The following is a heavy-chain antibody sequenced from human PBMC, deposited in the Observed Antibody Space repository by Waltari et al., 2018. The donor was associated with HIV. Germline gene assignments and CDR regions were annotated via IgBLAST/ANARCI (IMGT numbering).Heavy chain of an antibody. V-gene: IGHV5-51*01. CDR1: GYTFTTYW. CDR3: ARHSIGRSWFDP. J-gene: IGHJ5*02. Sequence: VQLEQSGAEVKKPGEALKISCKASGYTFTTYWIAWVRQTPGKGLEWMGIIYPDDADTRQSPSFEGHVSISADKSTTTAYLQWTSLRASDSGVYYCARHSIGRSWFDPWGQGTLVTVSS. CDR2: IYPDDADT. D-gene: IGHD6-6*01.